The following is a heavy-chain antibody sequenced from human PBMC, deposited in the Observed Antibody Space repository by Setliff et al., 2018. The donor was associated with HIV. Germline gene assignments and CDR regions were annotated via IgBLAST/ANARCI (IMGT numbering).Heavy chain of an antibody. CDR2: ISAYNGNT. Sequence: GASVKVSCKTSGGTFSSYGISWVRQAPGQGLEWMGWISAYNGNTNYAQKLQGRVTMTTDTSTSTAYMELRSLRSDDTAVYYCARDSEWGSYIFWTFDIWGQGTMVTVSS. CDR1: GGTFSSYG. CDR3: ARDSEWGSYIFWTFDI. D-gene: IGHD1-26*01. J-gene: IGHJ3*02. V-gene: IGHV1-18*01.